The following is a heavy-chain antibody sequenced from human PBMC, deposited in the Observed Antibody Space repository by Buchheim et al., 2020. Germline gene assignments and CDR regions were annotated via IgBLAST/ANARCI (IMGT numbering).Heavy chain of an antibody. J-gene: IGHJ4*02. CDR1: GYTFTRYY. V-gene: IGHV1-46*01. CDR3: ARGGVSLLENSDH. CDR2: INPGGGST. Sequence: QVQLLQSGAEVKKPGASVKVSCKASGYTFTRYYMHWVRQAPGQGLEWIGIINPGGGSTTYAQKFQGRVTMTRDTSTSTVYMELSSLTSEDTAMYYCARGGVSLLENSDHWGQGTL. D-gene: IGHD2/OR15-2a*01.